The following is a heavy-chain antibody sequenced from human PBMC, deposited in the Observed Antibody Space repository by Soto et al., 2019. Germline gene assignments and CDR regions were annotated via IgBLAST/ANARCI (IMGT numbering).Heavy chain of an antibody. D-gene: IGHD1-1*01. CDR1: GFTFSSYA. CDR2: ISSEGNNR. Sequence: QVQLVESGGGVVQPGRSLRLSCAASGFTFSSYAMHWVRQAPGKGLEWVAVISSEGNNRYYTDSVKGRFTISRDNSKNTLYLQMNSLRIEDTAMYYGVREPLEMATGIDYWGQGPLVIVSS. CDR3: VREPLEMATGIDY. V-gene: IGHV3-30-3*01. J-gene: IGHJ4*02.